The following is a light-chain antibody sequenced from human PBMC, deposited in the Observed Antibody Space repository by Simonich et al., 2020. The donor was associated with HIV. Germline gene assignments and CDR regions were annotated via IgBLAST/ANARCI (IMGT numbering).Light chain of an antibody. V-gene: IGKV4-1*01. CDR2: WAS. CDR3: QQYYSTLSYT. CDR1: QSVLYSSNNKTY. Sequence: DIVMTQSPDSLAVSLGERATINCKSSQSVLYSSNNKTYLAWYQQKPGQPPKLLIYWASTRESGVPDRFSGSGSGTDFTLTINSLQAEDVAVYYCQQYYSTLSYTFGQGTKLEIK. J-gene: IGKJ2*01.